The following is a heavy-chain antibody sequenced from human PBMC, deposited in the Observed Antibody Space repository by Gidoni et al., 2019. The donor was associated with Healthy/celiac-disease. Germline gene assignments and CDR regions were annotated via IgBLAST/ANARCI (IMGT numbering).Heavy chain of an antibody. J-gene: IGHJ3*02. CDR2: ISWNSVSR. V-gene: IGHV3-9*03. CDR1: GFSFDDYA. CDR3: ARATQDGFDI. Sequence: EVQLVASGGGLVQPVRSLRLSCASSGFSFDDYAMHWVRQAPGKGLEWVSGISWNSVSRGDEDSVKGRFTISRDKAKNSLYLQMNRLRDEDMALYDCARATQDGFDIWGQGTMVTVSS.